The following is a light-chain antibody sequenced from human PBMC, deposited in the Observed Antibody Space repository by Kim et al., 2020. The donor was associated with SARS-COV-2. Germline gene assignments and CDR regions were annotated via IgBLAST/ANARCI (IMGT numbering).Light chain of an antibody. Sequence: SSELTQDPAVSVALGQTVRITCQGDSLRSYYATWYQQKPVQAPILVLYGKNNRPSGIPDRFSGSSSGNTASLTITGTQAGDEADYYCNSRDSNDNVVFGGGTQLTVI. J-gene: IGLJ2*01. CDR3: NSRDSNDNVV. CDR1: SLRSYY. CDR2: GKN. V-gene: IGLV3-19*01.